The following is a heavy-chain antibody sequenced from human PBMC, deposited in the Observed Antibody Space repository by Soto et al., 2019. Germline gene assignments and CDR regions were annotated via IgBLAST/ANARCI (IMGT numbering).Heavy chain of an antibody. CDR1: GFTFSSYG. D-gene: IGHD4-17*01. CDR2: ISYDGSNK. CDR3: ATHDYGDYDSRPPHDY. V-gene: IGHV3-30*03. J-gene: IGHJ4*01. Sequence: VQLVESGGGVVQPGRSLRLSCAASGFTFSSYGMHWVRQAPGKGLEWVAVISYDGSNKYYADSVKGRFTISRDNSKKTLYLQMNSLRAEDTSVYYCATHDYGDYDSRPPHDYWGHGTLVTVSS.